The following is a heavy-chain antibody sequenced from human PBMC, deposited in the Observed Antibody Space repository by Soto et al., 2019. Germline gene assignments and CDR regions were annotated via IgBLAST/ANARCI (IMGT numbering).Heavy chain of an antibody. V-gene: IGHV3-48*01. CDR1: GFTFSSYS. J-gene: IGHJ4*02. CDR2: IGSSSSRT. D-gene: IGHD1-1*01. Sequence: DVQLVESGGGLVQPGGSLRLSCAASGFTFSSYSMNWVRXXXXXXXXXXXXIGSSSSRTYYADSVKGRFTISRDNAKXXXXXXXXXXXXXXXXXXXCVRDAXXVPXXXXXVHGDYWGQGTLVTVSS. CDR3: VRDAXXVPXXXXXVHGDY.